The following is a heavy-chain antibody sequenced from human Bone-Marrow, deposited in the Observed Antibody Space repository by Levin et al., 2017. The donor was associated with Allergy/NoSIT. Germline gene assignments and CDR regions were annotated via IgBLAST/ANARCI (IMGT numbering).Heavy chain of an antibody. V-gene: IGHV3-15*01. D-gene: IGHD3-22*01. CDR2: IKSKTDGGTT. J-gene: IGHJ3*02. Sequence: SCAASGFTFSNAWMSWVRQAPGKGLEWVGRIKSKTDGGTTDYAAPVKGRFTISRDDSKNTLYLQMNSLKTEDTAVYYCTTATDSSGFLGDAFDIWGQGTMVTVSS. CDR3: TTATDSSGFLGDAFDI. CDR1: GFTFSNAW.